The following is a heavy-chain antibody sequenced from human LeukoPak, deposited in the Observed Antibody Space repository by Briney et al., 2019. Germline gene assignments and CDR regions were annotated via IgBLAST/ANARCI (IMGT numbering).Heavy chain of an antibody. J-gene: IGHJ5*02. CDR1: GGSFSGYY. D-gene: IGHD3-10*01. CDR2: INHSGST. Sequence: SETLSLTCAVYGGSFSGYYWSWIRQPPGKGLEWIGEINHSGSTNYNPSLKSRVTISVDTSKNQCSLKLSSVTAADTAVYYCARHLARYGSGSYYPRHYNWFDPWGQGTLVTVSS. CDR3: ARHLARYGSGSYYPRHYNWFDP. V-gene: IGHV4-34*01.